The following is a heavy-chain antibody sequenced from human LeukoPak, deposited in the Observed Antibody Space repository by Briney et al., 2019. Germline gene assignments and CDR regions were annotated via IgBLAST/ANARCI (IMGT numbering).Heavy chain of an antibody. CDR3: ARGRGSGSGASDI. V-gene: IGHV3-21*01. CDR2: ISDSSAYI. J-gene: IGHJ3*02. Sequence: KPGGSLRLSCEASGFTFSSYNMNWVRQAPGKGLEWVSSISDSSAYIYYTDSVKGRFTISRDNAKNSLFLQMNSLRAEDTAVYYCARGRGSGSGASDIWGQGTMVTVSS. CDR1: GFTFSSYN. D-gene: IGHD3-10*01.